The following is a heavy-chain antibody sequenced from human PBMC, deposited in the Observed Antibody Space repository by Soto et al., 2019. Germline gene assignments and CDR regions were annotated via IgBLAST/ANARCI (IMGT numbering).Heavy chain of an antibody. CDR1: GYTFTSYD. CDR3: ARERTGTTSMDV. Sequence: QVQLVQSGAEVKKPGASVKVSCKASGYTFTSYDINWVRQATGQGLEWMGWMTPNSGNTGYAQKFRGRVTMTRNTSRSTAYMELSSLRSEDTAVYYCARERTGTTSMDVWGQGTTVTVSS. J-gene: IGHJ6*02. D-gene: IGHD1-1*01. V-gene: IGHV1-8*01. CDR2: MTPNSGNT.